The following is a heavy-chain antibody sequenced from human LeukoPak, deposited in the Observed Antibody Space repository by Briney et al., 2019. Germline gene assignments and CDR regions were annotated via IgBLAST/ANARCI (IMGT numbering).Heavy chain of an antibody. CDR3: AADPMVRGVRSFDD. D-gene: IGHD3-10*01. V-gene: IGHV3-30*02. CDR1: GVTFNRYG. J-gene: IGHJ4*02. Sequence: GGSLRLSCAVSGVTFNRYGFQWVRQAPGKGLEWVAFIWYDGSNKYYADSMKGRSTISRDNSRNTLYLQVNSLRAEDTAVYYCAADPMVRGVRSFDDWGQGTLVTVSS. CDR2: IWYDGSNK.